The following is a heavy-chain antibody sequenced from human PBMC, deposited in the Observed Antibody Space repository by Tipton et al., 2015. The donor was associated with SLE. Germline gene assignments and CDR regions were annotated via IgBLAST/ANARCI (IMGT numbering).Heavy chain of an antibody. V-gene: IGHV3-23*01. CDR3: AKQGCNGGSCYPYYFDF. J-gene: IGHJ4*02. D-gene: IGHD2-15*01. Sequence: SLRLSCAASGFTFSTYTMAWVRQAPGKGLEWVSAISGSGASTYYADSVKGRFTISRDNSKNTLFLQMTSLRAEDTAVYFCAKQGCNGGSCYPYYFDFRGQGTLVTVSS. CDR2: ISGSGAST. CDR1: GFTFSTYT.